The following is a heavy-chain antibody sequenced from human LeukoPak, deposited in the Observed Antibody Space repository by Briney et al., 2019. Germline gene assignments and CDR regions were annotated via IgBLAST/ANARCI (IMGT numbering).Heavy chain of an antibody. CDR2: IYSGGST. CDR1: GFTVSSNY. J-gene: IGHJ4*02. CDR3: AKARYGDYTVIDY. V-gene: IGHV3-53*04. D-gene: IGHD4-17*01. Sequence: GGSLRLSCAASGFTVSSNYMSWVRQAPGKGLEWVSVIYSGGSTYYADSVKGRFTISRHNSKNTLYLQMNSLRAEDTAVYYGAKARYGDYTVIDYWGQGTLVTVSS.